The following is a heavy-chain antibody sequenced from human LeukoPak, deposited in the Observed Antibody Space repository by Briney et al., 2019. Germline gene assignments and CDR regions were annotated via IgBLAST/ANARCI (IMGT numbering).Heavy chain of an antibody. J-gene: IGHJ5*02. CDR3: ARSLPSERFDP. D-gene: IGHD1-14*01. CDR1: GYTFTSYY. CDR2: INPSGAST. Sequence: GAPVKVSCKASGYTFTSYYMHWVRQDPGQGLEWMGIINPSGASTSYAQKFQGRVTMTRDTSTSTVYMELSSLRSEDTVVYYCARSLPSERFDPWGQGTLVTVSS. V-gene: IGHV1-46*01.